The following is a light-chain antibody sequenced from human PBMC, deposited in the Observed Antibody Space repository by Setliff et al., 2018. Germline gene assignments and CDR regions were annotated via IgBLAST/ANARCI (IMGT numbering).Light chain of an antibody. Sequence: QSVLTQPRSVSGSPGQSVTISCTGTSSDVGGYNYVSWYQQHPGKAPKLMIYDVSKRPSGVPDRFSGSKSGNTASLTISGLQAEDEADYYCCSYAGSYTFLYGFGTGTKVTV. J-gene: IGLJ1*01. V-gene: IGLV2-11*01. CDR3: CSYAGSYTFLYG. CDR1: SSDVGGYNY. CDR2: DVS.